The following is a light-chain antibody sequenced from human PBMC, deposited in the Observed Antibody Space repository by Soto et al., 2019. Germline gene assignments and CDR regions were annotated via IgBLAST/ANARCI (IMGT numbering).Light chain of an antibody. CDR2: DAS. CDR1: QSVSNY. Sequence: EIVLTQSPATLSLSPGERATLSCRASQSVSNYLAWYQQKPGQAPRLLISDASNRATGIPARFSGSGSGTEFTLTIGSLQSEDFAAYYGQQYNNWPPITFGQGTRLEI. V-gene: IGKV3-11*01. J-gene: IGKJ5*01. CDR3: QQYNNWPPIT.